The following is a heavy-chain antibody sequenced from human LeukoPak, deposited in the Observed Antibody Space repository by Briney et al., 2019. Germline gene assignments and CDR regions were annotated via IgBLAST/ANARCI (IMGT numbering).Heavy chain of an antibody. CDR2: IYYSGST. CDR3: ARMVRGYTDWFDP. Sequence: SETLSLTCTVSGGSISSYYWSWIRQPPGKGLEWIGYIYYSGSTNYNPSLKSRVTISVDTSKNQFSLKLSSATAADTAVYYCARMVRGYTDWFDPWGQGTLVTVSS. D-gene: IGHD3-10*01. J-gene: IGHJ5*02. V-gene: IGHV4-59*01. CDR1: GGSISSYY.